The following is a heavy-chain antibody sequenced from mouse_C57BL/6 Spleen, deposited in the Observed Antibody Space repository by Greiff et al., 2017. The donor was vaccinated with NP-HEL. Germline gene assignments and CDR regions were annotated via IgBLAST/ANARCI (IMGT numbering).Heavy chain of an antibody. CDR1: GFTFSDYG. Sequence: EVKLVESGGGLVKPGGSLKLSCAASGFTFSDYGMHWVRQAPEKGLEWVAYISSGSSPIYYADTVKGRFTISRDNAKNTLFLQMTSLRSEDTAMYYCARDYGSSLFAYWGQGTLVTVSA. V-gene: IGHV5-17*01. CDR3: ARDYGSSLFAY. CDR2: ISSGSSPI. J-gene: IGHJ3*01. D-gene: IGHD1-1*01.